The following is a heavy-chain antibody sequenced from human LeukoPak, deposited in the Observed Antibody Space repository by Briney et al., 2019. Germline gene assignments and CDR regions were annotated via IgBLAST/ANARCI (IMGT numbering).Heavy chain of an antibody. V-gene: IGHV4-59*01. CDR2: IYYSGNSGSA. J-gene: IGHJ3*02. D-gene: IGHD2-2*01. CDR3: ARSADDYCSSTSCYAFDI. CDR1: GGSISSYY. Sequence: PSETLSLTCTVSGGSISSYYWSWIRQPPGRGLEWIGYIYYSGNSGSANYNPSLQSRVTISADTSKNQFSLKLSSVTAADTAVYYCARSADDYCSSTSCYAFDIWGQGTMVTVSS.